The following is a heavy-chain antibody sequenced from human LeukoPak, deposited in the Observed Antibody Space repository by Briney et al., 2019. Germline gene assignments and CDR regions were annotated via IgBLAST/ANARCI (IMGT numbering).Heavy chain of an antibody. CDR2: ICHSGST. CDR1: GGSISSGGYS. CDR3: ARAAVTMGNDAFDI. J-gene: IGHJ3*02. D-gene: IGHD4-17*01. Sequence: SQTLSLTCAVSGGSISSGGYSWSWIRQPPGKGLEWIGYICHSGSTYYNPSLKSRVTISVDRSKNQFSLKLSSVTAADTAVYYCARAAVTMGNDAFDIWGQGTMVTVSS. V-gene: IGHV4-30-2*01.